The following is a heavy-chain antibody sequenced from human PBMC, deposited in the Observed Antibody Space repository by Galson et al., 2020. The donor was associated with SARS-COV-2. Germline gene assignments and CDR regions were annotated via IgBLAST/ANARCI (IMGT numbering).Heavy chain of an antibody. CDR3: RQFALGAVPIDY. V-gene: IGHV4-61*09. D-gene: IGHD6-19*01. CDR1: GGSMNSGSYY. Sequence: SETLSLTCTVSGGSMNSGSYYWNWHRQPAGKGLEWIGHVFITGTTNYNPSLKSRATISLDTSKNQFSLKLTSVTAADTAVYYCRQFALGAVPIDYWGQGTLVTVSS. J-gene: IGHJ4*02. CDR2: VFITGTT.